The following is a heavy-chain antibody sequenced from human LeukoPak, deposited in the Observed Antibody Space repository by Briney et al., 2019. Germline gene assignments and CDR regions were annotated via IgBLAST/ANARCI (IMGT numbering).Heavy chain of an antibody. J-gene: IGHJ4*02. CDR1: GFTFSTYG. CDR2: IRYDGSEK. D-gene: IGHD3-22*01. Sequence: GGSLRLSCEASGFTFSTYGMHWVRQAPGKGLEWVAYIRYDGSEKYYVDSVKGRFTISRDNAKNSLYLQMNSLRAEDTAVYYCAGSITMIVVVTSPDYWGQGTLVTVSS. CDR3: AGSITMIVVVTSPDY. V-gene: IGHV3-30*02.